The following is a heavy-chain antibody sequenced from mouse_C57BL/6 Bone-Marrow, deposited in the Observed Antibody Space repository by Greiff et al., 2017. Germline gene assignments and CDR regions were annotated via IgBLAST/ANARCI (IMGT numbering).Heavy chain of an antibody. CDR1: GYTFTTYP. CDR2: FHPYNDDT. CDR3: ARGGNYGGYYFDY. Sequence: VQLQQSGAELVKPGASVKMSCKASGYTFTTYPIEWMKQTHGKSLEWIGNFHPYNDDTKYNEKFKGKATLTVEKSSSTVYLELSRLTADDSAVYYCARGGNYGGYYFDYWGQGTTLTVSS. D-gene: IGHD2-1*01. V-gene: IGHV1-47*01. J-gene: IGHJ2*01.